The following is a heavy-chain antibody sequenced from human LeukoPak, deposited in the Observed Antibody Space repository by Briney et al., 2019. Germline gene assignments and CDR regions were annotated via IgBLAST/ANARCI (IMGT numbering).Heavy chain of an antibody. CDR3: ARDVVVVAANWFDP. J-gene: IGHJ5*02. V-gene: IGHV3-23*01. CDR1: GFTFSSYA. D-gene: IGHD2-15*01. CDR2: ISGSGGST. Sequence: GRSLRLSCAASGFTFSSYAMSWVRQAPGKGLEWVSAISGSGGSTYYADSVKGRFTISRDNSKNTLYLQMNSLRAEDTAVYYCARDVVVVAANWFDPWGQGTLVTVSS.